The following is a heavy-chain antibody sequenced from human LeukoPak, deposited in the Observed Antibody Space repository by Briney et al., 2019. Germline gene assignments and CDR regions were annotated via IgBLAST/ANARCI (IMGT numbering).Heavy chain of an antibody. CDR2: IYYSGNT. Sequence: SETLSLTCTVSGGSISSYYWSWIRQPPGKGLEWIGYIYYSGNTNYNPSLKSRVTISVDTSKNQFSLQLNSVTPEDTAVYYCARGRTLKAYYYYYYMDVWGKGTTVTVSS. CDR1: GGSISSYY. CDR3: ARGRTLKAYYYYYYMDV. J-gene: IGHJ6*03. V-gene: IGHV4-59*12.